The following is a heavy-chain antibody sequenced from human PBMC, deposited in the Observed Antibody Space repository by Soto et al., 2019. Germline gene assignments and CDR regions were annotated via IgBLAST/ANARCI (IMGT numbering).Heavy chain of an antibody. J-gene: IGHJ6*02. Sequence: PGGSLRLSCAASGFTFSGSAMHWVRQASGKGLEWVGHIRSKANSYATAYAASVKGRFTISRDDSKNTAYLQMNSLKTEDTAVYYCMPDIVVVVATASMDVGGQGTTVTVSS. CDR1: GFTFSGSA. CDR3: MPDIVVVVATASMDV. V-gene: IGHV3-73*01. CDR2: IRSKANSYAT. D-gene: IGHD2-15*01.